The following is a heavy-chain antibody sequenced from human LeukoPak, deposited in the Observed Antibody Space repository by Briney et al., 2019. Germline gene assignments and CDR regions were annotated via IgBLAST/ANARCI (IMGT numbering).Heavy chain of an antibody. J-gene: IGHJ6*03. D-gene: IGHD6-13*01. CDR2: IYYSGST. V-gene: IGHV4-59*01. CDR1: GGSISSYY. Sequence: SETLSLTCTVSGGSISSYYWSWIRQPPGKGLEWIGYIYYSGSTNYNPSLKSRVTISVDTSKNQFSLKLSSVTAADTAVYYCASTAAGPGPSYYYMDVWGKGNTVTVSS. CDR3: ASTAAGPGPSYYYMDV.